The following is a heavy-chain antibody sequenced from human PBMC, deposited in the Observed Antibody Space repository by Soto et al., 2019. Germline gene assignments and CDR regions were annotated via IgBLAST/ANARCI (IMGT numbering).Heavy chain of an antibody. CDR2: IYSGGST. CDR3: ARGKTFGGDCYDY. Sequence: GGSLRLSCAASGFTVSSNYMSWVRQAPGEGLEWVSVIYSGGSTYYADSVKGRFTISRHNSKNTLYLQMNSLRAEDTAVYYCARGKTFGGDCYDYWGQGTLVTVSS. V-gene: IGHV3-53*04. D-gene: IGHD2-21*01. CDR1: GFTVSSNY. J-gene: IGHJ4*02.